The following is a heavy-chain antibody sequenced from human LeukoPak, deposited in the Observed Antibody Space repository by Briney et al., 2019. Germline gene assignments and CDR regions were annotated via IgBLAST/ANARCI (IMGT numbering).Heavy chain of an antibody. CDR1: GGSFSGYY. V-gene: IGHV4-34*01. J-gene: IGHJ4*02. CDR3: ARGGITMVRGEMDYYFDY. CDR2: INHSGST. D-gene: IGHD3-10*01. Sequence: SETLSLTCAVYGGSFSGYYWSWIRQPPGKGLEWIGEINHSGSTNYNPSLKSRVTISVDTSKNQFSLKLSSVTAADTAVYYCARGGITMVRGEMDYYFDYWGQGTLVTVSS.